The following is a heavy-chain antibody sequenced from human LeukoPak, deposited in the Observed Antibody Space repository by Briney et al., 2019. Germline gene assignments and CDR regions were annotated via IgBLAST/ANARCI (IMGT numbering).Heavy chain of an antibody. D-gene: IGHD2-15*01. CDR3: ARGPALRYCSGGSCYEGRRRSYYYYGMDV. CDR2: INHSGST. CDR1: GGSFSGYY. Sequence: SETLSLTCAVYGGSFSGYYWSWIRQPPGKGLEWIGEINHSGSTNYNPSLKSRATISVDTSKNQFSLKLSSVTAADTAVYYCARGPALRYCSGGSCYEGRRRSYYYYGMDVWGQGTTVTVSS. J-gene: IGHJ6*02. V-gene: IGHV4-34*01.